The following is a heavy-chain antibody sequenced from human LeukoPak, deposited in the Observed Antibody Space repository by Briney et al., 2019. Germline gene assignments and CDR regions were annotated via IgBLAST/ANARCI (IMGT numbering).Heavy chain of an antibody. V-gene: IGHV3-23*01. CDR3: ARDAPYYDSSGYYIDY. Sequence: GGSLRLSCAASGFTFSSYAMSWVRQAPGKGLEWVSAISGSGGSTYYADSVKGRFTISRDNSENTLYLQMNSLRAEDTAVYYCARDAPYYDSSGYYIDYWGQGTLVTVSS. CDR1: GFTFSSYA. J-gene: IGHJ4*02. D-gene: IGHD3-22*01. CDR2: ISGSGGST.